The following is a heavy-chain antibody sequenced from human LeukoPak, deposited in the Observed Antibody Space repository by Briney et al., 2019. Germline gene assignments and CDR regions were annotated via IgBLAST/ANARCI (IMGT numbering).Heavy chain of an antibody. Sequence: ASVKVSCKASGYTFTGYYIHWVRQAPGQGLEWMGWINPNSGGTKHAQKFQGRVTITRDTSISTAYMELSSLRSDDTAMYYCARGVYRDQSYYASGTYYIIDYWGQGTLVTVSS. V-gene: IGHV1-2*02. CDR3: ARGVYRDQSYYASGTYYIIDY. CDR1: GYTFTGYY. J-gene: IGHJ4*02. CDR2: INPNSGGT. D-gene: IGHD3-10*01.